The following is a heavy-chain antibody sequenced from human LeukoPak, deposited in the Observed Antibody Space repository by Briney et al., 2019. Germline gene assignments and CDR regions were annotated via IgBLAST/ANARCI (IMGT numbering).Heavy chain of an antibody. Sequence: ASVRVSCTASGYTFSAYDINWVRQGAGQGLEWIGWMNPDTGNTGCAQKFQGRVTMTRDTSKSTAYMELNSLRSEDTAVYYCARLSDTPAYYYSSGYYHIRYWGQGTLLTVSS. CDR1: GYTFSAYD. CDR2: MNPDTGNT. J-gene: IGHJ4*02. D-gene: IGHD3-22*01. CDR3: ARLSDTPAYYYSSGYYHIRY. V-gene: IGHV1-8*01.